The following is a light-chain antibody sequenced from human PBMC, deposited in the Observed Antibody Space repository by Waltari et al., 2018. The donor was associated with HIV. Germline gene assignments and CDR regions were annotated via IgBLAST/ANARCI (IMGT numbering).Light chain of an antibody. CDR3: CSYAGNYPVL. CDR2: DVP. CDR1: SSDVGGYNY. J-gene: IGLJ3*02. Sequence: QSALTQPRSVSGSPGQSVTISCTGTSSDVGGYNYVSWYQQNPGKAPKFIIYDVPSRPSGVPDRFSGAKSGNTASLTISGLQAEDEADYYCCSYAGNYPVLFGGGTKLTVL. V-gene: IGLV2-11*01.